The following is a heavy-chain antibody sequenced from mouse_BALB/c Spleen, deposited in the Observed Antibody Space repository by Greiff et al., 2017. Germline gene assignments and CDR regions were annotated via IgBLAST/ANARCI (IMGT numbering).Heavy chain of an antibody. D-gene: IGHD1-1*01. Sequence: VQLKQSGPELVKPGASVKMSCKASGYTFTSYVMHWVKQKPGQGLEWIGYINPYNDGTKYNEKFKGKATLTSDKSSSTAYMELSSLTSEDSAVYYCAKRGYYGSSYDAMDYWGQGTSVTVSS. CDR2: INPYNDGT. V-gene: IGHV1-14*01. J-gene: IGHJ4*01. CDR1: GYTFTSYV. CDR3: AKRGYYGSSYDAMDY.